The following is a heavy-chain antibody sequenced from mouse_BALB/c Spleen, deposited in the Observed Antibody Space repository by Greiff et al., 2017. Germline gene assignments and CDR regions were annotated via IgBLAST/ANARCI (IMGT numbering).Heavy chain of an antibody. CDR1: GFTFSRFV. V-gene: IGHV5-17*02. J-gene: IGHJ4*01. D-gene: IGHD1-1*01. CDR3: ARRGYYGSSPYYYAMDY. Sequence: EVTLMESGGGLVQPGGSRKLSCAASGFTFSRFVLHWVRPAPSKGLEWVAYISRGSSTIYYADTVKGRFTISRDNPKNPLFLQMTSLRSEDTAMYDCARRGYYGSSPYYYAMDYWGQGTSVTVSS. CDR2: ISRGSSTI.